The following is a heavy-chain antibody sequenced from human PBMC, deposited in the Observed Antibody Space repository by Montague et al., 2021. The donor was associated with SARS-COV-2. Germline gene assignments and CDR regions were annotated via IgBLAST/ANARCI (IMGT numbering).Heavy chain of an antibody. D-gene: IGHD3-10*01. V-gene: IGHV4-34*01. CDR2: VDRSGTA. J-gene: IGHJ6*02. Sequence: SETLSLTCDFPDGSVSAYFWSWVRQLPGKGLEWIGQVDRSGTAHYSPSLQSRLTLSVDTSNNQVSLNLTSVTATDTATYYCARGRDSGTYFGTKYYFQYGLDVWGQGTTVTVS. CDR1: DGSVSAYF. CDR3: ARGRDSGTYFGTKYYFQYGLDV.